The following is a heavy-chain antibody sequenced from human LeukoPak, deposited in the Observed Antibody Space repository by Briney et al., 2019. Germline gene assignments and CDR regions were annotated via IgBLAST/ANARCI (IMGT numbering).Heavy chain of an antibody. V-gene: IGHV3-30*02. J-gene: IGHJ3*02. CDR3: AKKTIVGATVDAFDI. CDR1: GFTFSNYG. Sequence: PGGSLRLSCEASGFTFSNYGMHWVRQAPGKGLEWVASIWYDGSNKYYANSVKGRFTISRDNSKNTLYLQMNSLRAEDTAVYYCAKKTIVGATVDAFDIWGQGTMVTVSS. D-gene: IGHD1-26*01. CDR2: IWYDGSNK.